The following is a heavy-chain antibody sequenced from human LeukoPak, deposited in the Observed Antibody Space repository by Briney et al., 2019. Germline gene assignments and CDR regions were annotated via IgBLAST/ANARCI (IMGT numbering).Heavy chain of an antibody. CDR2: ISAYNRNT. V-gene: IGHV1-18*01. D-gene: IGHD2-15*01. CDR1: GYTFTSYG. CDR3: ARGKWVAVTYDY. J-gene: IGHJ4*02. Sequence: GASVKVSCKASGYTFTSYGISWVRQAPGQGLEWMGWISAYNRNTNYAQKFQGRVTMTTDTFTSTAYMELRSLRSDDTAVYYCARGKWVAVTYDYWGQGTLVTVSS.